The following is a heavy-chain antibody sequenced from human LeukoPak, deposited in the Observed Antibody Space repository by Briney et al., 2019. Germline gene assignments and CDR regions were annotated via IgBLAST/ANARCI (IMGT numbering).Heavy chain of an antibody. CDR3: ASGPVWGPFDY. CDR1: GFTFSSYS. V-gene: IGHV3-21*01. J-gene: IGHJ4*02. CDR2: ISSSSSYI. Sequence: GGSLRLSCAASGFTFSSYSMNWVRQAPGKGLEWVSSISSSSSYIYYADSVKGRFTISRDNAKNSLYLQMNSLRAEDTAVYYCASGPVWGPFDYWGREPWSPSPQ. D-gene: IGHD7-27*01.